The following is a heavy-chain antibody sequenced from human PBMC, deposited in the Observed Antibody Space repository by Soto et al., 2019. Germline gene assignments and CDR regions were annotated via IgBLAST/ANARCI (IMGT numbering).Heavy chain of an antibody. V-gene: IGHV4-59*08. CDR3: ARLDYYDSSIDY. Sequence: PSENLSLTCTVSGGSISSYYWSWIRQPPGKGLEWIGYIYYSGSTNYNPSLKSRVTISVDTSKNQFSLKLSSVTAADTAVYYCARLDYYDSSIDYWGQGTLVTVSS. CDR2: IYYSGST. J-gene: IGHJ4*02. CDR1: GGSISSYY. D-gene: IGHD3-22*01.